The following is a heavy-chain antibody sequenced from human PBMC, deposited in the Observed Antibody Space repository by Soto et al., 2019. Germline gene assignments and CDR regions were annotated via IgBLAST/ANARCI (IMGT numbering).Heavy chain of an antibody. J-gene: IGHJ4*02. Sequence: LRLSCAASGFTFSSYWMTWVRQAPGKGLEWVANIKQDGSEKYYVDSVKGRFTISRDNAKNSLCLQMNSLRAEDTAVYYCATSYYYDTSGFLVLDYWGQGTLVNVSS. CDR3: ATSYYYDTSGFLVLDY. D-gene: IGHD3-22*01. V-gene: IGHV3-7*05. CDR1: GFTFSSYW. CDR2: IKQDGSEK.